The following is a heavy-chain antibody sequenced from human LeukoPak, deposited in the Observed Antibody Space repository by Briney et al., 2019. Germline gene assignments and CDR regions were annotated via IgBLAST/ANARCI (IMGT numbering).Heavy chain of an antibody. J-gene: IGHJ5*02. CDR1: GGSISGSSYY. D-gene: IGHD3-22*01. Sequence: PSETLSLTCTVSGGSISGSSYYWGWIRQPPGKGLEYIGSIYYSGSTYYNPSLRSRGTISVDTSKNQFSLKLSSVTAADTAVYYCARGHYDSSGYYWFDPWGQGTLVTVSS. CDR2: IYYSGST. V-gene: IGHV4-39*01. CDR3: ARGHYDSSGYYWFDP.